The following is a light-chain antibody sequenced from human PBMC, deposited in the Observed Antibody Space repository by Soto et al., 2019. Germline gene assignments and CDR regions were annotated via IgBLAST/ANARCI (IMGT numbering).Light chain of an antibody. Sequence: SVLTQPASVSGSPGQSTTISCTGTSSDVGSYNLVSWYQQHPGKAPKLMIYEVSKRPSGVSNRFSGSKSGNTASLTISGLQAEDEADYYCCSYAGSSTPYVFGTGTKVTVL. CDR2: EVS. CDR3: CSYAGSSTPYV. V-gene: IGLV2-23*02. CDR1: SSDVGSYNL. J-gene: IGLJ1*01.